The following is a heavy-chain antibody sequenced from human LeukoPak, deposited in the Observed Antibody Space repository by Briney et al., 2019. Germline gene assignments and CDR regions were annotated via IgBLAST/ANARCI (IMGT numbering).Heavy chain of an antibody. CDR1: GFTFSTYG. CDR3: ARVWDYGDYECDY. D-gene: IGHD4-17*01. CDR2: TWYDGSDK. Sequence: GGSLRLSCAASGFTFSTYGMHWVRQAPGKGLEWVAVTWYDGSDKYYADSVKGRFTISRDNSKNTLYLQMNSLRAEDTAVYYCARVWDYGDYECDYWGQGTLVTVSS. J-gene: IGHJ4*02. V-gene: IGHV3-33*01.